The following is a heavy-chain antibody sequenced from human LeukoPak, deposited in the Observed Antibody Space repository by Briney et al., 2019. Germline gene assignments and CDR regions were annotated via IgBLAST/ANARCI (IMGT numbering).Heavy chain of an antibody. CDR1: GFTFSSYW. CDR2: INSDGTII. D-gene: IGHD3-10*01. J-gene: IGHJ6*03. V-gene: IGHV3-74*01. Sequence: GGSLRLSCAASGFTFSSYWMHWVRQAPGKGLVWVSRINSDGTIIGYADSVKGRFTISRDNAKNTLYLQMNSLRAEETAVYYCAKYGKGGGSYYNEYYYYYYTDVWGKGTTVTISS. CDR3: AKYGKGGGSYYNEYYYYYYTDV.